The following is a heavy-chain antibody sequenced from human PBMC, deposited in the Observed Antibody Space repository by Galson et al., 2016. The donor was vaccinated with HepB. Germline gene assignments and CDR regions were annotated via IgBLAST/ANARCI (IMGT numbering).Heavy chain of an antibody. J-gene: IGHJ4*02. CDR3: AKGRLGSSWFPSFDY. Sequence: SLRLSCAASGFTSDGYAMSWVRQAPGKGLEWVSSISADDAGTYYADSMKGRFTVSRDNSKNTLSLQVNSLRGEDTAVYYCAKGRLGSSWFPSFDYWGQGTVVTVSS. D-gene: IGHD6-13*01. CDR2: ISADDAGT. V-gene: IGHV3-23*01. CDR1: GFTSDGYA.